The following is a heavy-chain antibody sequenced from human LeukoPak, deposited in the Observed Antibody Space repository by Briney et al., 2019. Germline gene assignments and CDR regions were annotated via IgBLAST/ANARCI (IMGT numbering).Heavy chain of an antibody. Sequence: PGGSLRLSCAASGFTFSSYAMSWVRQAPGKGLEWVSAISGSGGSTYYADSVKGRFTTSRDNSKNTLYLQMNSLRAEDTAVYYCAKVGGSYGAFDYYGMDVWGQGTTVTVSS. D-gene: IGHD5-18*01. CDR1: GFTFSSYA. CDR2: ISGSGGST. J-gene: IGHJ6*02. V-gene: IGHV3-23*01. CDR3: AKVGGSYGAFDYYGMDV.